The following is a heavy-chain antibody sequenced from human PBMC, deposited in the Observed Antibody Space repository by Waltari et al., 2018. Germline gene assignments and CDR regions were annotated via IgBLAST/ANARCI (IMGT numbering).Heavy chain of an antibody. CDR1: GDTVDLYY. V-gene: IGHV4-59*02. Sequence: QLQLQESGPGLVKSSATLSLTCTVTGDTVDLYYWSWVRQSSGKTFEWLGYLSYSEGPQYNPAVQSRLTLSLDTSKNHFFLSLRAVTAADTGLYFCVRGGGFRWFDVWGHGTLVSVPS. D-gene: IGHD2-15*01. J-gene: IGHJ2*01. CDR3: VRGGGFRWFDV. CDR2: LSYSEGP.